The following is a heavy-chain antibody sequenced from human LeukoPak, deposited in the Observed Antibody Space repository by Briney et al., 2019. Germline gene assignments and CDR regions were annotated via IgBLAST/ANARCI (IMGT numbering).Heavy chain of an antibody. J-gene: IGHJ4*02. CDR2: IYYSGST. CDR3: ARSAAYCGGDCPYYFDY. Sequence: SETLSLTCTVSGGSISSSSYYWGWIRQPPGKGLEWIGSIYYSGSTYYNPSLKSRVTISVDTSKNQFSLKLSSVTAADTAVYYCARSAAYCGGDCPYYFDYWGQGTLVTVSS. V-gene: IGHV4-39*07. D-gene: IGHD2-21*01. CDR1: GGSISSSSYY.